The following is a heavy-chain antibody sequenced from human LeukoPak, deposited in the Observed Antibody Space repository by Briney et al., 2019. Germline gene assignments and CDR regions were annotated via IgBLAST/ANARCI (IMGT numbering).Heavy chain of an antibody. CDR2: ISSSSIYI. CDR3: ARDGPPYCSGGSRYSDFGI. V-gene: IGHV3-21*01. CDR1: GFTFSSYS. J-gene: IGHJ3*02. Sequence: PGGSLRLSCAASGFTFSSYSMNWVRQAPGKGVEGVSSISSSSIYIYYADSVKGRFTISRDNAKNSLYLQMNSLRAEDTAVYYCARDGPPYCSGGSRYSDFGIWGQGTMVTVSS. D-gene: IGHD2-15*01.